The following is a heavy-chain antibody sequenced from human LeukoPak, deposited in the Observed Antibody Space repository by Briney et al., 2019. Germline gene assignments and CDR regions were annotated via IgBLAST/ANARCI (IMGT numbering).Heavy chain of an antibody. Sequence: GGSLRLSCAASGFTFSDYYMSWICQAPGKGLEWVSYISSSGSTIYYADSVKVRFTISRDNAKNSLYLQMNSLRAEDTAVYYCAGDRAYYYDSSGYVDYWGQGTLVTVSS. CDR2: ISSSGSTI. V-gene: IGHV3-11*01. D-gene: IGHD3-22*01. CDR1: GFTFSDYY. CDR3: AGDRAYYYDSSGYVDY. J-gene: IGHJ4*02.